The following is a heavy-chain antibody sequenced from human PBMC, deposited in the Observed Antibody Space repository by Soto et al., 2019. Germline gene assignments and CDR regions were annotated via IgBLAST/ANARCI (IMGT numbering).Heavy chain of an antibody. V-gene: IGHV1-69*01. Sequence: QAQLEQSGGEVKKPGSSVKVSCKASRVAFSKFIVTWVRPAPGLGLESVGGIIPIFGTANYAQKFQGRVTITADESMSTSDMEVNNLRSEYTAVYYCAKVRYSSPMGYYYGMNVWGQGTTGTVSS. CDR3: AKVRYSSPMGYYYGMNV. J-gene: IGHJ6*02. D-gene: IGHD6-19*01. CDR2: IIPIFGTA. CDR1: RVAFSKFI.